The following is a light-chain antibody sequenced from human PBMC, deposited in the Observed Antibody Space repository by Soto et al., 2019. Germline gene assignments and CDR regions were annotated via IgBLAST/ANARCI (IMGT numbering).Light chain of an antibody. CDR2: RNN. CDR3: AAWDDSLNGPV. V-gene: IGLV1-44*01. Sequence: QSVLTQPPSASGTPGQRVTISCSGGSSTIGSHPVNWYQHLPGTAPNLLIYRNNQRPSGVPDRFSGSMAGTSASLAISGLQSEDEADYYCAAWDDSLNGPVFGGGTKLTVL. CDR1: SSTIGSHP. J-gene: IGLJ2*01.